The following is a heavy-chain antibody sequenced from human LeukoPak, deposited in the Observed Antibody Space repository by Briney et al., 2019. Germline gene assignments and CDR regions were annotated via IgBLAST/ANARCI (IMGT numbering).Heavy chain of an antibody. CDR2: IDPSDSYT. Sequence: GESLQISCKGSGYRFTSYWISWVRQMPGKGLEWMGRIDPSDSYTNYSPSFQGHVTISADKSISTAYLQWSSLKASDTAMYYCARHTGGVGANCDYWGQGTLVTVSS. CDR3: ARHTGGVGANCDY. V-gene: IGHV5-10-1*01. J-gene: IGHJ4*02. D-gene: IGHD1-26*01. CDR1: GYRFTSYW.